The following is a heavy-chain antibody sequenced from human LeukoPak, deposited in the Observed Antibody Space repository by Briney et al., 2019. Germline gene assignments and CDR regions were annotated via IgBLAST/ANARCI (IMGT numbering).Heavy chain of an antibody. V-gene: IGHV1-18*01. CDR2: ISAYNGNT. CDR3: ARATYYYDSSGLYYFDY. Sequence: ASVKVSCTASDYTFTSYGISWVSQAPGQGREGMGWISAYNGNTNYAQKLQGRVTMTTDTSTSTAYMELRSLRSDDTAVYYCARATYYYDSSGLYYFDYWGQGTLVTVSS. CDR1: DYTFTSYG. D-gene: IGHD3-22*01. J-gene: IGHJ4*02.